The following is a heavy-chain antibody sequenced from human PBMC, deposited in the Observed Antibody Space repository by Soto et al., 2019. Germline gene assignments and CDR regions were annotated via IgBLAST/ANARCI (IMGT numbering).Heavy chain of an antibody. CDR3: AGDPDSHYNDSHASSYP. CDR1: GGTFSTYT. V-gene: IGHV1-69*08. CDR2: IIPSIGLI. Sequence: QVQLVQSGAEVKKPGSSVKVSCKASGGTFSTYTITWVRQAPGQGREWMGRIIPSIGLINYAHKFQGRVTISSDKFSGTAYMELTGLRSDDTAVYYCAGDPDSHYNDSHASSYPWGQGTMVTVSS. D-gene: IGHD4-4*01. J-gene: IGHJ5*02.